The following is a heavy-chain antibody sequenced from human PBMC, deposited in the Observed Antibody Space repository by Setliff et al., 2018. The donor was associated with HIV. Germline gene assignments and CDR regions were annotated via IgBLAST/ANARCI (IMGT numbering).Heavy chain of an antibody. V-gene: IGHV1-18*01. J-gene: IGHJ4*02. Sequence: RASVKVSCKASGYFFTTYGISWVRQAPGQGLEWMGWTSAYNGHTDYAQKVQGRVTLTTDTSTSTAYMELKSLISDDTAVYYCARVDHFCSDSTCYGVGIDYWGQGTLVTVSS. CDR1: GYFFTTYG. CDR2: TSAYNGHT. D-gene: IGHD2-2*01. CDR3: ARVDHFCSDSTCYGVGIDY.